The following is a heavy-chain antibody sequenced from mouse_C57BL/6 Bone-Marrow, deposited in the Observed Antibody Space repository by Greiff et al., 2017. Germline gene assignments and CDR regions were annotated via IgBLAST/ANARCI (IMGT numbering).Heavy chain of an antibody. V-gene: IGHV5-17*01. Sequence: EVKLLESGGGLVKPGGSLKLSCAASGFTFSDYGMHWVRQAPEKGLEWVAYISSGSSTIYYADTVKGRFTISRDNAKNTRFLQMTSLRSEDTAMYYCARWLLRWYFDVWGTGTTVTVSS. D-gene: IGHD2-3*01. CDR2: ISSGSSTI. CDR3: ARWLLRWYFDV. J-gene: IGHJ1*03. CDR1: GFTFSDYG.